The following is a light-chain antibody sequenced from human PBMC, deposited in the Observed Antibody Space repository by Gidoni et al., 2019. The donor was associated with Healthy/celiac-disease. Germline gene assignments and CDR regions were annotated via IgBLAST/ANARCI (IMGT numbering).Light chain of an antibody. V-gene: IGKV3-20*01. CDR1: KSGSSSY. Sequence: EIVLTQSPGTLSLSPGERATLSCRASKSGSSSYLAWYQQKPGQAPRLLIYGASSRATGIPDRFSGSGSGTDFTLTISRLEPEDFAVYYCQQYGSSPYTFXQXTKLEIK. CDR2: GAS. J-gene: IGKJ2*01. CDR3: QQYGSSPYT.